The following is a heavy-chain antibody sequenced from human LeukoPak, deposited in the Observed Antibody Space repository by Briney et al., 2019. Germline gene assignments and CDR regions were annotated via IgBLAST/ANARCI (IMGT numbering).Heavy chain of an antibody. D-gene: IGHD1-26*01. Sequence: SETLSLTCTVSGGSISSGSYYWSWIRQPAGKGLEWIGRIYTSGSTNYNPSLKSRVTISVDTSKNQFSLKLSSVTAADTAVYYCARAGWDYYYYYYMDVWGKGTTVTVSS. CDR1: GGSISSGSYY. CDR2: IYTSGST. V-gene: IGHV4-61*02. CDR3: ARAGWDYYYYYYMDV. J-gene: IGHJ6*03.